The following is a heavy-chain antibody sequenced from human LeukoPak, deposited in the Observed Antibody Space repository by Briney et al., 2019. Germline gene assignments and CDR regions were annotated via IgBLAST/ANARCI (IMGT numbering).Heavy chain of an antibody. Sequence: GGSLRLSCAASGFTFISYWMSWVRQAPGKGLEGVANIKQDGSEKYYVHSVKGRFTISRDNAKNSLYLQMNSLRAEDTAVYYCGRDEDSDSSGYSRGNWFDPWGQGTLVTVSS. J-gene: IGHJ5*02. CDR3: GRDEDSDSSGYSRGNWFDP. CDR2: IKQDGSEK. D-gene: IGHD3-22*01. CDR1: GFTFISYW. V-gene: IGHV3-7*01.